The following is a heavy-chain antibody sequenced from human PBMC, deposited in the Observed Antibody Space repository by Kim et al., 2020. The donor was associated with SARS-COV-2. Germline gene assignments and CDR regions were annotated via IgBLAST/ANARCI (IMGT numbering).Heavy chain of an antibody. D-gene: IGHD5-12*01. Sequence: SETLSLTCTVSGGSISSYYWSWIRQPPGKGLEWIGYIYYSGSTNYNPSLKSRVTISVDTSKNQFSLKLSPVTAAATAVYYCARAPGYSGYDGGLVVYYDNNYLYYYHGRDVWGQGTTVTVSS. J-gene: IGHJ6*02. CDR3: ARAPGYSGYDGGLVVYYDNNYLYYYHGRDV. CDR1: GGSISSYY. CDR2: IYYSGST. V-gene: IGHV4-59*01.